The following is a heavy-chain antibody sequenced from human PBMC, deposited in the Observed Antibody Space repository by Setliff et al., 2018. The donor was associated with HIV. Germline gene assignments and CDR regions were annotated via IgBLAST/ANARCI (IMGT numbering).Heavy chain of an antibody. D-gene: IGHD3-3*01. J-gene: IGHJ4*02. CDR1: GFTFSSYA. CDR3: AKTREINNFWSGIDY. CDR2: ISSSAGST. Sequence: PGGSLRLSCAASGFTFSSYAMSWVRQTPGKGLEWVSFISSSAGSTYYSDSVKGRFTISRDNSKNMLYLQMNSLRADDTAVYYCAKTREINNFWSGIDYWGQGTLVTVSS. V-gene: IGHV3-23*01.